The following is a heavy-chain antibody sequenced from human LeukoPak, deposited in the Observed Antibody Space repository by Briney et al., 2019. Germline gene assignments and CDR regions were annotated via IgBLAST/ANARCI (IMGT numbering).Heavy chain of an antibody. CDR3: ARGISGSSPRYYYYYMDV. V-gene: IGHV4-34*01. CDR1: GGSFSGYY. D-gene: IGHD6-6*01. J-gene: IGHJ6*03. CDR2: INHSGST. Sequence: SETLSLTCAVYGGSFSGYYWSWIRQPPGKGLEWIGEINHSGSTNYNPSLKSRVTISVDTSKNQFSLKLSSVTAADTAVYYCARGISGSSPRYYYYYMDVWGKGTTVTVSS.